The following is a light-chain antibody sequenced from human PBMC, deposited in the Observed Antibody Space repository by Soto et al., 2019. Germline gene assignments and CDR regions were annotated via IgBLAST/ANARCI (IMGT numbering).Light chain of an antibody. J-gene: IGKJ5*01. CDR1: QSVRNSY. CDR3: QQYGNSPQIT. CDR2: GAS. Sequence: EIVLTQSPGTLSLSPGERATLSCRASQSVRNSYLAWYQQKPGQAPRLLMPGASSRSTGIPDRFSGNGSGTDFTLTISRLEPEDFAVYYCQQYGNSPQITFGQGTRLEI. V-gene: IGKV3-20*01.